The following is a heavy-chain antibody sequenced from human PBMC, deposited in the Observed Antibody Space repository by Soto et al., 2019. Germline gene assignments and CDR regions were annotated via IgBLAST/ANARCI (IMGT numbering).Heavy chain of an antibody. CDR2: INHSGST. CDR1: GGSFSGYY. V-gene: IGHV4-34*01. D-gene: IGHD4-17*01. Sequence: QVQLQQWGAGLLKPSETLSLTCAVYGGSFSGYYWSWIRQPPGKGLEWIGEINHSGSTNYNPSLKSLVTMSVDTSKNQFYLKLSSVTAADTAVYYCANQRLYGDYAFDIWGQGTMVTVSS. J-gene: IGHJ3*02. CDR3: ANQRLYGDYAFDI.